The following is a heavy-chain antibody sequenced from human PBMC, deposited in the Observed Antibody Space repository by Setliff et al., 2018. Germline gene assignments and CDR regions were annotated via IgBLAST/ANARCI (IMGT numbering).Heavy chain of an antibody. J-gene: IGHJ3*02. CDR1: GGTFSSYA. Sequence: SVKVSCKASGGTFSSYAISWVRQAPGQGREWMGRIIPIFGTANYAQKFQGRVTITADKSTSTAYMELSSLRSEDTAVYYCASRRGLEWSLGAFDIWGQGTMVTVSS. V-gene: IGHV1-69*06. CDR2: IIPIFGTA. D-gene: IGHD3-3*01. CDR3: ASRRGLEWSLGAFDI.